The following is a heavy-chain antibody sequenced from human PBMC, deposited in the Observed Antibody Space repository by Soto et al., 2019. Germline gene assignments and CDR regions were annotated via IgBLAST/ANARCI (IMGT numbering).Heavy chain of an antibody. CDR3: ARSIVVVTAIDY. D-gene: IGHD2-21*02. Sequence: ASVKVSCKASGYTFTSYAMHWVRQAPGQRLEWMGWINAGNGNTKYSQKFQGRVTITRDTSASTAYMELSSLRSEDTAVYYCARSIVVVTAIDYWGKGTLVTVDS. CDR1: GYTFTSYA. J-gene: IGHJ4*02. V-gene: IGHV1-3*01. CDR2: INAGNGNT.